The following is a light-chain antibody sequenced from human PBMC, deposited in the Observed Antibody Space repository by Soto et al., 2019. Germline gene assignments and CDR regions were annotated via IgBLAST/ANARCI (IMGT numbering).Light chain of an antibody. CDR2: GAS. J-gene: IGKJ4*01. Sequence: EIVLTQSPGTLSLSPGERATLSCRASQSVSRSYLAWYQQKPGQAPRLLIYGASSRATGIPDRFSGSGSGTDFTLSISRLEPEAFAVYSCQQYASSALTFGVLTQVEI. CDR3: QQYASSALT. CDR1: QSVSRSY. V-gene: IGKV3-20*01.